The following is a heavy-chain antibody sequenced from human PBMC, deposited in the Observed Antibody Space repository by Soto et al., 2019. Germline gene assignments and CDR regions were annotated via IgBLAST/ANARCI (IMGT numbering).Heavy chain of an antibody. V-gene: IGHV4-34*01. J-gene: IGHJ6*02. Sequence: PSETLSLTCAVYGGSFSGYYWSWIRQPPGKGLEWIGEINHSGSTNYNPSLKSRVTISVDTSKNQFSLKLGSVTAADTAVYYCARGKGRYYGSGPHYYYGMDVWGQGTTVTVSS. D-gene: IGHD3-10*01. CDR1: GGSFSGYY. CDR2: INHSGST. CDR3: ARGKGRYYGSGPHYYYGMDV.